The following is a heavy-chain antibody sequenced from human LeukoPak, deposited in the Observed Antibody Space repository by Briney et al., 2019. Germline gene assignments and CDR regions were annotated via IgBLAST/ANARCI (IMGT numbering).Heavy chain of an antibody. D-gene: IGHD3-22*01. CDR2: FYPEDGET. J-gene: IGHJ5*02. V-gene: IGHV1-24*01. CDR3: ATSFFDSSAYLPKAFDP. CDR1: GYTLTELS. Sequence: ASVTVSCKVSGYTLTELSMHWVRQAPGKGLEWMGGFYPEDGETIYAQKFQGRVTMTEDTSTDTASMELSSLRSEDTAVYYCATSFFDSSAYLPKAFDPWGQGTLVTVSS.